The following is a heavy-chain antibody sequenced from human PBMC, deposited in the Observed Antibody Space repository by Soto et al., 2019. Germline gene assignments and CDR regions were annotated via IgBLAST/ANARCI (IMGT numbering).Heavy chain of an antibody. CDR2: ISHSGST. CDR3: ASVATMVRGIIWFDP. J-gene: IGHJ5*02. Sequence: QVQLQQWGAGLLKPSETLSLTCAVYGGSFSTYYWSWIRQSPGKGLEWIGEISHSGSTKYNPSLQSRVTISIDTSKSQFSLKLSSVTAADSAVYYCASVATMVRGIIWFDPWCQGTLVTVSS. D-gene: IGHD3-10*01. CDR1: GGSFSTYY. V-gene: IGHV4-34*01.